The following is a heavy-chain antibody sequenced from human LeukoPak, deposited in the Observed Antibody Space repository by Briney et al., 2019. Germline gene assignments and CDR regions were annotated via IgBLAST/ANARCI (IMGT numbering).Heavy chain of an antibody. CDR1: GDTFTSYY. Sequence: ASVKVSCKASGDTFTSYYMHWVRQAPGQGLEWMGIINPSGGSTSYAQKFQGRVTMTRDMSTSTVYMELSSLRSEDTAVYYCAREMWELRYFDYWGQGTLVTVSS. CDR2: INPSGGST. D-gene: IGHD1-26*01. J-gene: IGHJ4*02. V-gene: IGHV1-46*01. CDR3: AREMWELRYFDY.